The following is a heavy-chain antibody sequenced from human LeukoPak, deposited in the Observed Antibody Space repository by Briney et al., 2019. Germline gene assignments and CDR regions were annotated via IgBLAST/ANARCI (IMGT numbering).Heavy chain of an antibody. J-gene: IGHJ4*02. CDR2: ISSSSSYI. D-gene: IGHD6-19*01. CDR1: GFTFSSYS. V-gene: IGHV3-21*01. Sequence: GGSLRLSCAASGFTFSSYSMNWVRQAPGKGLEWVSSISSSSSYIYYADSVKGRFTTSRDNAKHTLYPEMATVTAEYTAAYYCARGVSSGWNWGQGTLVTVSS. CDR3: ARGVSSGWN.